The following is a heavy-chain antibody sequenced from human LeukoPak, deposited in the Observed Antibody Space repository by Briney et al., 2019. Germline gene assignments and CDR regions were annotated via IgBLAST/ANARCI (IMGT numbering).Heavy chain of an antibody. Sequence: KPGGSLRLSXAASGFSFRTYSMNWVRQPPGKGLEWLSSISSTGLYMFYADSVKGRFTISRDNAGNSLYLQMNSLRAEDTAVYYCATEKVYSSRRQVDYWGQGTLVTVSS. CDR1: GFSFRTYS. D-gene: IGHD6-13*01. CDR3: ATEKVYSSRRQVDY. CDR2: ISSTGLYM. J-gene: IGHJ4*02. V-gene: IGHV3-21*01.